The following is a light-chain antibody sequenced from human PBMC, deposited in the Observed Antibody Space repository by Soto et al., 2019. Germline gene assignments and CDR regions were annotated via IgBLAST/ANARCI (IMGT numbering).Light chain of an antibody. CDR2: EDG. J-gene: IGLJ7*01. V-gene: IGLV1-51*02. CDR3: GAWDTSLSAGV. Sequence: QSVLTQPPSVSASPGQKVTISCSGTRSNIETHSVSWYQRLPGSDAKILIYEDGVRPSGIPDRLSGSKSGTSATLGITGRQPADEDDYYCGAWDTSLSAGVFGGGTQLTVL. CDR1: RSNIETHS.